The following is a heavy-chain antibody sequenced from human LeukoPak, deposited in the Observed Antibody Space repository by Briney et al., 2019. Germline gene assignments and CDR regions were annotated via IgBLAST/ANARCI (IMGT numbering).Heavy chain of an antibody. CDR1: GYTFTSYG. Sequence: GASVKVSCKASGYTFTSYGISWVRQAPGQGLEWMGWISAYNGNTNYAQKLQGRVTMTTDTSTSTAYMELRSLRSDDTAVYYCARFNEYYDYVWGSYRYDAFDIWGQGTMVTVSS. J-gene: IGHJ3*02. D-gene: IGHD3-16*01. CDR2: ISAYNGNT. V-gene: IGHV1-18*01. CDR3: ARFNEYYDYVWGSYRYDAFDI.